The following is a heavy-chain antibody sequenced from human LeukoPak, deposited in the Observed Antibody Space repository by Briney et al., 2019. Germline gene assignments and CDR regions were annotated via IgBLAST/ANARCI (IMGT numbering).Heavy chain of an antibody. CDR2: INHSGST. CDR3: ARVRIQLWLRYGMDV. V-gene: IGHV4-34*01. D-gene: IGHD5-18*01. Sequence: KPSETLSLTCAVYGGSFSGYYWSWIRQPPGKGLEWVGEINHSGSTNYNPSLKRRATISVDTSKNQFSLKLSSVTAADTAVYCCARVRIQLWLRYGMDVWGKGTTVTVSS. J-gene: IGHJ6*04. CDR1: GGSFSGYY.